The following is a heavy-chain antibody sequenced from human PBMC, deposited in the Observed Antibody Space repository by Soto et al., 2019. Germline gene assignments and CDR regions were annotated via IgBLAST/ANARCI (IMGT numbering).Heavy chain of an antibody. CDR1: GGSISSGGYY. CDR3: ARGARDYIWGSYLDY. D-gene: IGHD3-16*02. J-gene: IGHJ4*02. V-gene: IGHV4-31*03. CDR2: IYYSGST. Sequence: QVQLQESGPGLVKPSQTLSLTCTVSGGSISSGGYYWSWSRQHPGKGLEWMGYIYYSGSTYYNPSLKSRVTISVDTSKNQFYLKLSSVTAADTAVYYCARGARDYIWGSYLDYWGQGTLVTVSS.